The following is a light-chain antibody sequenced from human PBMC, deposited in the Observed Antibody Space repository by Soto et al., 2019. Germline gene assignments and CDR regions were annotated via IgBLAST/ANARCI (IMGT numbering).Light chain of an antibody. Sequence: SYELTQPPSVSVAPGKTARITCGGNNIGSKSVHWYQQKPGQAPVLVIYYDSDRPSGIPERFSGSNSGNTATLTISRVEAGDEADYYCQVWDSSSDLPGVFGGGTKVTVL. V-gene: IGLV3-21*04. CDR1: NIGSKS. CDR2: YDS. CDR3: QVWDSSSDLPGV. J-gene: IGLJ3*02.